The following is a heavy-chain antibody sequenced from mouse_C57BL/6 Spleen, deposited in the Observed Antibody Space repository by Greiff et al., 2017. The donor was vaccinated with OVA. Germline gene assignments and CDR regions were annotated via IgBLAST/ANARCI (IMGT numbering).Heavy chain of an antibody. D-gene: IGHD2-4*01. CDR2: IWGDGST. CDR1: GFSLTSYG. CDR3: AKPSLYDYDGYFDV. V-gene: IGHV2-3*01. Sequence: QVQLKESGPGLVAPSQSLSITCTVSGFSLTSYGVSWVRQPPGQGLEWLGGIWGDGSTNYHSALISRLSISKDNSKSQVFLKLNSLRTDDTATYYCAKPSLYDYDGYFDVWGTGTTVTVSS. J-gene: IGHJ1*03.